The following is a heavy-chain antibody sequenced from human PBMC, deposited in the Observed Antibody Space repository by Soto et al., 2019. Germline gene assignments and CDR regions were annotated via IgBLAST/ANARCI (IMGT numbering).Heavy chain of an antibody. Sequence: EVQLVESGGGLVQPGGSLRLSCAASGFTVSSNYMSWVRQAPGKGLEWVSVIYSGCSTYYADSAKGRFTISRDNSKDTLYLQMNSLRAEDTAVYYCARDNGRTGTTSYWGQGTLVTVSS. CDR2: IYSGCST. D-gene: IGHD1-1*01. V-gene: IGHV3-66*01. CDR1: GFTVSSNY. J-gene: IGHJ4*02. CDR3: ARDNGRTGTTSY.